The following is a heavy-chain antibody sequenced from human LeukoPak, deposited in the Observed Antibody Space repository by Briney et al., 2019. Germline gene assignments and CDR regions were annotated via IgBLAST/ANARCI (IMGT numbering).Heavy chain of an antibody. Sequence: GGSLRLSCAASGFTFSSYAMSWVRQAPGKGLEWVSAISGSGGSTYYADSVKGRFTISRDNSKDTLYLQMNSLRAEDTAVYYCAKATIAVAALNVGWFDPWGQGTLVTVSS. J-gene: IGHJ5*02. V-gene: IGHV3-23*01. D-gene: IGHD6-19*01. CDR3: AKATIAVAALNVGWFDP. CDR2: ISGSGGST. CDR1: GFTFSSYA.